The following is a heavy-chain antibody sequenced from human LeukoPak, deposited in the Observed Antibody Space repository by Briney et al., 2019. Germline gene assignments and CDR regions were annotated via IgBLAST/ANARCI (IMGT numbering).Heavy chain of an antibody. CDR3: ARFSYGTSSDY. J-gene: IGHJ4*02. Sequence: PSETLSLTCIVSGGSINSYYWSWIRQPPGKGLEWIGYIYYSGSTNYNPSLKSRVTISVDTSKNQLSLKVSSVTAADTAVYYCARFSYGTSSDYWGQGTLVTVSS. V-gene: IGHV4-59*08. CDR2: IYYSGST. CDR1: GGSINSYY. D-gene: IGHD6-6*01.